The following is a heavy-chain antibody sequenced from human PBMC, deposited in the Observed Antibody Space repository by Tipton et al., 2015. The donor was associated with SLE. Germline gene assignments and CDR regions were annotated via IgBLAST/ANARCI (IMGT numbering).Heavy chain of an antibody. Sequence: TLSLTCAVYGGSFSGYYWSWIRQPPGKGLEWIGEINHSGSTNYNPSLKSRVTISVDTSKNQFSLKLSSVTAADTAVYYCARGPGNYWGQGTLVTVSS. V-gene: IGHV4-34*01. CDR1: GGSFSGYY. CDR2: INHSGST. CDR3: ARGPGNY. J-gene: IGHJ4*02.